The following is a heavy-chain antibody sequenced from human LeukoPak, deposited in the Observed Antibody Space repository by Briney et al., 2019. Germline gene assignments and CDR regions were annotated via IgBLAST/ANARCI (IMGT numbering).Heavy chain of an antibody. Sequence: SETLSLTCTVSGGSLSSTNYYLGWIRQPPGKGLEWIGNIYYSGSTYYNPSLRSRVTISVDTSKNQFSLKVISVTAADTAVYYCARVAKHFRGGLSFYYMDVWGKGTTVTISS. J-gene: IGHJ6*03. D-gene: IGHD3-10*01. CDR3: ARVAKHFRGGLSFYYMDV. CDR1: GGSLSSTNYY. CDR2: IYYSGST. V-gene: IGHV4-39*07.